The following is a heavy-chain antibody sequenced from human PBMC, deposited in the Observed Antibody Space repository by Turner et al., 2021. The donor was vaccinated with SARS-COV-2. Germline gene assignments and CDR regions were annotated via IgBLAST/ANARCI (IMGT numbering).Heavy chain of an antibody. CDR2: IYYSGST. J-gene: IGHJ5*02. V-gene: IGHV4-39*01. CDR3: ASRRGGSAAYNP. D-gene: IGHD6-13*01. Sequence: QLQLQESGPGLVKPAETLSVTCTVSGGSINTSPYYWGWIRQPPGKGLEWIGNIYYSGSTYYNPSLKSRIIISLDESKNQFSLQVTSVTAADTAIYYCASRRGGSAAYNPWGQGTLVTVSS. CDR1: GGSINTSPYY.